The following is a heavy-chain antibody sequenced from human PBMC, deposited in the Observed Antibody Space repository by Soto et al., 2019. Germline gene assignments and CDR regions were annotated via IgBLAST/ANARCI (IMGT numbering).Heavy chain of an antibody. D-gene: IGHD1-7*01. V-gene: IGHV4-4*07. Sequence: QVQQLESGPGLVKPWDTLSLTCTVSGAYIRDFSWSWNRQPAGKGLERIGRITVNGNTQYNPSFRSRVTMSMDTSRNQFSLNLQSATAADTALYYCARESGENWTYEAHWGQGTLVTVSS. CDR1: GAYIRDFS. CDR3: ARESGENWTYEAH. J-gene: IGHJ1*01. CDR2: ITVNGNT.